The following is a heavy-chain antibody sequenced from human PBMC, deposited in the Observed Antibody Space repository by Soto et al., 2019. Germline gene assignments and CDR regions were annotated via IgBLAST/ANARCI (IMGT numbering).Heavy chain of an antibody. Sequence: ASVKVSCKASGYTFTSYYMHWVRQAPGQGLEWMGIINPSGGSTSYAQKFQGRVTMTRDTSTSTVYMELSSLRSEDTAVYYCASGYCSTSTCRRTGGYVYFDYWGQGTLVTASS. J-gene: IGHJ4*02. D-gene: IGHD2-2*03. CDR3: ASGYCSTSTCRRTGGYVYFDY. V-gene: IGHV1-46*01. CDR2: INPSGGST. CDR1: GYTFTSYY.